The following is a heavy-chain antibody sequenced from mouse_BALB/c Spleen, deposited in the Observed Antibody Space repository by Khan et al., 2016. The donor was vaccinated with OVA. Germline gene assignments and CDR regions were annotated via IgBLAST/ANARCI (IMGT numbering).Heavy chain of an antibody. J-gene: IGHJ3*01. CDR1: GYTFTSYY. Sequence: VQLQESGAELVKPGASVRLSCKASGYTFTSYYLYWVKQRPGHGLEWIGDINPSNGDTNFNENFKTKATLTVDKSSSTAYMQLSSLTSEDSAVYYCTRAGYGAFAYWGQGTLVTVSA. CDR3: TRAGYGAFAY. D-gene: IGHD1-1*02. V-gene: IGHV1S81*02. CDR2: INPSNGDT.